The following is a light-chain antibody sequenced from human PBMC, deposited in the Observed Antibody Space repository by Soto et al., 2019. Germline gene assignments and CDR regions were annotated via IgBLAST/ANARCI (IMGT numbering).Light chain of an antibody. J-gene: IGLJ2*01. CDR3: QTWGTGIPVV. V-gene: IGLV4-69*01. CDR2: LNSDGSH. Sequence: QAVVTQSPSASASLGASVKLTCTLSSGHSSYAIAWHQQQPEKGPRYLMKLNSDGSHSKGDGIPDRFSGSSSGAERYLTISGLQSEDEADYYCQTWGTGIPVVFGGGTKLTVL. CDR1: SGHSSYA.